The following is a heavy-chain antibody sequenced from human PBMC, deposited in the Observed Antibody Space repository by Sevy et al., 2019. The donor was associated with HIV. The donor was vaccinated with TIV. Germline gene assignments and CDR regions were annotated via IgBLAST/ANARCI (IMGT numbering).Heavy chain of an antibody. Sequence: GGSLRLSCAASGFTFTGSTMYWVRQASGKGLEWVARIRSRAKTYATAYAASVKGRFTISRDDSRNTAYLQMNSLKTEDTAVYYCSSQRTIAVAGYYFDYWGQGTLVTVSS. V-gene: IGHV3-73*01. J-gene: IGHJ4*02. CDR3: SSQRTIAVAGYYFDY. CDR1: GFTFTGST. D-gene: IGHD6-19*01. CDR2: IRSRAKTYAT.